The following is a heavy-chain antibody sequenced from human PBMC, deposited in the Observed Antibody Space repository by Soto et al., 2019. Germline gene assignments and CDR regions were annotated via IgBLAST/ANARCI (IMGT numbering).Heavy chain of an antibody. CDR1: GFTCSSYA. D-gene: IGHD2-2*01. J-gene: IGHJ6*02. Sequence: VGSLRLSCAASGFTCSSYAMRWVRQAPGKGLEWVSLIGESGTPTYYADSVKGRFTISRDNSGNTLFLEMYSLRAEDTAVYYCARYIPGVRYYGMDVWGQGTTVTVSS. V-gene: IGHV3-23*01. CDR3: ARYIPGVRYYGMDV. CDR2: IGESGTPT.